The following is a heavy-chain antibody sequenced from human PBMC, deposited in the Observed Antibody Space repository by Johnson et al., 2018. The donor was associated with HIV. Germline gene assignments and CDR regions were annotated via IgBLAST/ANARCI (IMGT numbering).Heavy chain of an antibody. J-gene: IGHJ3*02. D-gene: IGHD2-21*02. CDR2: IYSGGST. V-gene: IGHV3-66*01. Sequence: LESGGGLVQPGGSLRLSCAASGFTVSSNYMSWVRQAPGKGLEWVSVIYSGGSTYYADSVKGRFTISRDNSKNTLYLQMNSLRAEDTAVYYCAKVKGVGPDYAFDIWGQGTMVTVSS. CDR3: AKVKGVGPDYAFDI. CDR1: GFTVSSNY.